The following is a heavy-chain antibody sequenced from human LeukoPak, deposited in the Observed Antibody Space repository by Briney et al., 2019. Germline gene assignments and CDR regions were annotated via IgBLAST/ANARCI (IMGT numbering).Heavy chain of an antibody. CDR2: ISGSGGST. J-gene: IGHJ4*02. CDR3: ATATYYYGSGSPHDNDY. D-gene: IGHD3-10*01. Sequence: GGSLRLSCAASGFTFSSYAMSWVRQAPGKGLEWVSAISGSGGSTYYADSVKGRFTISRDNSKNSLYLQMNSLRAEDTAVYYCATATYYYGSGSPHDNDYWGQGTLVTVSS. CDR1: GFTFSSYA. V-gene: IGHV3-23*01.